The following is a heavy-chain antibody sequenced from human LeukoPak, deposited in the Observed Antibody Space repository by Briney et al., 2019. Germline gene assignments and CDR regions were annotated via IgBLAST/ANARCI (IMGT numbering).Heavy chain of an antibody. CDR1: GYTFTSYG. CDR2: ISAYNGNT. V-gene: IGHV1-18*01. D-gene: IGHD2-2*01. J-gene: IGHJ5*02. Sequence: ASVKVSCKASGYTFTSYGIRWVRQAPGQGLEWMGWISAYNGNTNYAQKLQGRVTMTTDTSTSTAYMELRSLRSDDTAVYYCARDGCSSTSCYLSLNSNWFDPWGQGTLVTASS. CDR3: ARDGCSSTSCYLSLNSNWFDP.